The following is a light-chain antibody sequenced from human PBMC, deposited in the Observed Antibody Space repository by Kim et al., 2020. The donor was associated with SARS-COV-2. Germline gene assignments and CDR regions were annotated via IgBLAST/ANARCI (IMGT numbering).Light chain of an antibody. CDR2: DVS. J-gene: IGKJ2*01. CDR3: QQYNSYPYT. V-gene: IGKV1-5*01. Sequence: SASIGDRVTITCRASQSISNWLAWYQQKEGKAPKPLIYDVSSLESGVPSKFSGSGSGTEFILTISNLQPEDFATYYCQQYNSYPYTFGQGTKLEI. CDR1: QSISNW.